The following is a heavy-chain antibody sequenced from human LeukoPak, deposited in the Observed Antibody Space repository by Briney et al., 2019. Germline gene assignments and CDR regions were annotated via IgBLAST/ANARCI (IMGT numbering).Heavy chain of an antibody. CDR2: INSGSSSI. D-gene: IGHD6-13*01. CDR3: ARDRRIAARLCYMDV. J-gene: IGHJ6*03. V-gene: IGHV3-21*01. Sequence: GGSLRLSCAASGFTFSSYNMNWVRQAPGKGLVWVSRINSGSSSICYADSVKGRFTISRDNAKNSLYLQMNSLRAEDTAVYYCARDRRIAARLCYMDVWGKGTTVTVSS. CDR1: GFTFSSYN.